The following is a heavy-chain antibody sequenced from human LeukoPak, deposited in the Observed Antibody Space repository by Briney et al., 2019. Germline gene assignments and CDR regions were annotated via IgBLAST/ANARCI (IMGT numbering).Heavy chain of an antibody. V-gene: IGHV3-7*01. CDR3: ARERTFSSSGAFDI. J-gene: IGHJ3*02. D-gene: IGHD6-6*01. CDR1: GFTFSNYW. Sequence: GGSLRLSCAASGFTFSNYWMSWVRQAPGKGLEWVANIKQDGSEKYYVDSVKGRFTISRDNAKNSLYLQMNSLRAEDAAVYYCARERTFSSSGAFDIWGQGTMVTVSS. CDR2: IKQDGSEK.